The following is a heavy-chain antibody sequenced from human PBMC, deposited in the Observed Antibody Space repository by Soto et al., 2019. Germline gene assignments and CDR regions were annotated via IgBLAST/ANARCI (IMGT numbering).Heavy chain of an antibody. D-gene: IGHD3-3*01. J-gene: IGHJ4*02. CDR1: GYTFTSYC. V-gene: IGHV1-18*01. CDR3: AREWPTLRCLDY. CDR2: ISVYNGNT. Sequence: ASVKVSCKASGYTFTSYCISWVRQAPGQGLEWMGWISVYNGNTNYAQKLQGRVTMTTDTSTSTAYMELKSLRSDDTAVYYCAREWPTLRCLDYWGQGTLVTVSS.